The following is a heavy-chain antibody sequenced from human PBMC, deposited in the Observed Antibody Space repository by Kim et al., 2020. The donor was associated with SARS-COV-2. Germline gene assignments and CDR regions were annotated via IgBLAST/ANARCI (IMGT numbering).Heavy chain of an antibody. CDR2: IYSGGST. V-gene: IGHV3-66*01. J-gene: IGHJ4*02. D-gene: IGHD6-19*01. Sequence: GGSLRLSCAASGFTVSSNYMSWVRQAPGKGLEWVSAIYSGGSTYYADSVKGRFTISRDNSKNTLYLQMNSLRAEDTAVYYCASSPQWLVPSDYWGQGTLVTVSS. CDR3: ASSPQWLVPSDY. CDR1: GFTVSSNY.